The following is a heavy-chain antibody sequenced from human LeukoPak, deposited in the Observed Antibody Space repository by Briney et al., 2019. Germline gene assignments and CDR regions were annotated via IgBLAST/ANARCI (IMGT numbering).Heavy chain of an antibody. V-gene: IGHV3-23*01. CDR2: ISGSGGST. CDR3: AKGPVRIIAVAPLPGY. D-gene: IGHD6-19*01. J-gene: IGHJ4*02. Sequence: PGGSLRLSCAASGFTFSSYGMHWVRQAPWKGLEWVSAISGSGGSTYYADSVKGRFTISRDNSKNTLYLQMNSLRAEDTAVYYCAKGPVRIIAVAPLPGYWGQGTLVTVSS. CDR1: GFTFSSYG.